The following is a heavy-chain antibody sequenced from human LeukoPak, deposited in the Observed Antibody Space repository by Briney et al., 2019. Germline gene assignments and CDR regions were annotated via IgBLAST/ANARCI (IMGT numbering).Heavy chain of an antibody. V-gene: IGHV3-43*01. CDR3: AKDTGYCTNGVCYTGLDY. J-gene: IGHJ4*02. D-gene: IGHD2-8*01. CDR2: ISRDGGST. Sequence: GGSLRLSCAASGFTFDDYTMHWVRQAPGKGLEWVSLISRDGGSTYYADSVKGRFTISRDNSKNSLYLQMNSLRTEDTALYYCAKDTGYCTNGVCYTGLDYWGQGTLVTVSS. CDR1: GFTFDDYT.